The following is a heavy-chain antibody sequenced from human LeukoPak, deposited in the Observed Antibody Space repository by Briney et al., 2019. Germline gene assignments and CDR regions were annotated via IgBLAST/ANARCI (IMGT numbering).Heavy chain of an antibody. CDR3: AKQSRATVSIINFDY. D-gene: IGHD2/OR15-2a*01. J-gene: IGHJ4*02. V-gene: IGHV3-23*01. CDR1: GFTFSTYA. Sequence: GGSLRLSCPVSGFTFSTYAMSWVRQAPGKGLEWGSVISAGGGSTYYADSVKGRFTISRDNSKNTLYLQMNSLRAEDTAVYYCAKQSRATVSIINFDYWGQGTLVTVSS. CDR2: ISAGGGST.